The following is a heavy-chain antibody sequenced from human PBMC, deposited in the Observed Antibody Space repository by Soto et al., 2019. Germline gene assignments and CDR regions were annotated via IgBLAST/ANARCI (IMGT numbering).Heavy chain of an antibody. CDR2: IVVGSGNT. CDR3: AAGGTYFDWLLYPLYYYYGMDV. CDR1: GFTFTSSA. V-gene: IGHV1-58*02. D-gene: IGHD3-9*01. J-gene: IGHJ6*02. Sequence: ASVKVSCKASGFTFTSSAMQWVRQARGQRLEWIGWIVVGSGNTNYAQKFQERVTITRDMSTSTAYMELSSLRSEDTAVYYCAAGGTYFDWLLYPLYYYYGMDVWGQGTTVTVSS.